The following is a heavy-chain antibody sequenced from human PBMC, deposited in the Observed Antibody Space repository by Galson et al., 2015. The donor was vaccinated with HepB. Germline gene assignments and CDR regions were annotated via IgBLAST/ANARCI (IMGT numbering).Heavy chain of an antibody. V-gene: IGHV3-48*01. D-gene: IGHD5-12*01. Sequence: SLRLSCAASGFPFRSYSMNWVRQAPGKGLEWVSYIASSSSTIYYADSVKGRFTISRDNAKNSLYLQMNSLRAEDTAVYYCARDVGGYDPVSDYWGQGTLVTVSS. CDR1: GFPFRSYS. CDR2: IASSSSTI. CDR3: ARDVGGYDPVSDY. J-gene: IGHJ4*02.